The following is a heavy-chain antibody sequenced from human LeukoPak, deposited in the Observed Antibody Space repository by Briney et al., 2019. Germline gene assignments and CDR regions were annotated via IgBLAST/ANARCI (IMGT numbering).Heavy chain of an antibody. Sequence: PSETLSLTCTVSGGSISSYYWSWIRQPPGKGLEWIGYIYYSGSTNYNPSLKSRATISVDTSKNQFSLKLSSVTAADTAVYYCARDQTIFGEFRFDPWGQGTLVTVSS. CDR1: GGSISSYY. V-gene: IGHV4-59*01. CDR2: IYYSGST. CDR3: ARDQTIFGEFRFDP. J-gene: IGHJ5*02. D-gene: IGHD3-3*01.